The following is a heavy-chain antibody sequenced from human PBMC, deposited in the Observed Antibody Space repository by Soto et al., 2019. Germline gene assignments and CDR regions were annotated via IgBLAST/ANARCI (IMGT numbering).Heavy chain of an antibody. V-gene: IGHV5-51*01. CDR1: GYSFTSYW. D-gene: IGHD2-2*02. CDR3: ARLLGYCSSTSCYNNYYYYGMDV. Sequence: GESLKISCKGSGYSFTSYWIGWVRQMPGKGLEWMGIIYPGDSDTRYSPSFQGQVTISADKSISTAYLQWSSLKASDTAMYYCARLLGYCSSTSCYNNYYYYGMDVWGQGTTVTVSS. J-gene: IGHJ6*02. CDR2: IYPGDSDT.